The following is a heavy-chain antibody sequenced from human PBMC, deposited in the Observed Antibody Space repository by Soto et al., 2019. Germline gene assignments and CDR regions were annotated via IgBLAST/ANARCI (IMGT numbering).Heavy chain of an antibody. J-gene: IGHJ6*02. Sequence: GGSLRLSCAASGFTISNYGMHWVRQAPGKGLEWVAVISYDGTITYYADSVKGRFTISRDNSKNTLYLQMNSLRSEDTAVYYCARDRVPPGVRGVILYYYYGMDVWGQGTTVTVSS. CDR1: GFTISNYG. CDR3: ARDRVPPGVRGVILYYYYGMDV. CDR2: ISYDGTIT. V-gene: IGHV3-30-3*01. D-gene: IGHD3-10*01.